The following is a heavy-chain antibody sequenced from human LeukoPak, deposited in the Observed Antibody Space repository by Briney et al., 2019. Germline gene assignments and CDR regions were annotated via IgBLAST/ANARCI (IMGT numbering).Heavy chain of an antibody. CDR1: GFTFSSYW. D-gene: IGHD3-10*01. CDR3: ARDGPVGESTNFDY. V-gene: IGHV3-7*01. CDR2: IKQDGSEK. J-gene: IGHJ4*02. Sequence: PGGSLRLSCAASGFTFSSYWMSWVRQAPGKGLEWVANIKQDGSEKYYVDSVKGRFTISKDNSKNSLYLQMNSLRAEDTAVYYCARDGPVGESTNFDYWGQGTLVTVSS.